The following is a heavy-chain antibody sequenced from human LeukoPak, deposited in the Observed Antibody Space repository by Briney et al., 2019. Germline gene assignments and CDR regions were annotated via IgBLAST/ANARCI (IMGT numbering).Heavy chain of an antibody. J-gene: IGHJ4*02. CDR2: INPSGDST. V-gene: IGHV1-46*01. D-gene: IGHD6-19*01. CDR1: GYTFTNYY. Sequence: ASVKVSCKASGYTFTNYYMHWVRQAPGQGLEWMGVINPSGDSTRYEQKFQDRVTMTRGTSTRTVYMELSSLRSEDTAVYYCARGYSSSYRIDYWGQGTLVTVSS. CDR3: ARGYSSSYRIDY.